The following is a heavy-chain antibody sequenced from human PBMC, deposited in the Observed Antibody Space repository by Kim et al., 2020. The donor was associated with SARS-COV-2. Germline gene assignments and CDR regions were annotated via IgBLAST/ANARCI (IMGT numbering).Heavy chain of an antibody. V-gene: IGHV3-53*01. CDR1: GFTVSSNY. CDR2: ICSGGST. Sequence: GGSLRLSCAASGFTVSSNYMSWVRQAPGKGLEWVSVICSGGSTYYADSVKGRFTISRDNSKNTLYLQMNSLRAEDTAVYYCASASYSSGGDYWGQGTLVTVSS. D-gene: IGHD3-22*01. CDR3: ASASYSSGGDY. J-gene: IGHJ4*02.